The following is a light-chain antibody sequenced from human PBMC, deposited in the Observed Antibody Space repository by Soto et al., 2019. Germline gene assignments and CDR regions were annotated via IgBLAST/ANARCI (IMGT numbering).Light chain of an antibody. CDR1: GSDIGSYNY. CDR2: EIS. V-gene: IGLV2-14*01. CDR3: SSYTDSSNYV. J-gene: IGLJ1*01. Sequence: QSVLTQPASVSGSPGQSITISCTGTGSDIGSYNYVSWFQHHPGKAPKVMIYEISNRPSGVSNRFSGSKSDNTASLTISGLQTEDEADYYCSSYTDSSNYVFGTGTKVTV.